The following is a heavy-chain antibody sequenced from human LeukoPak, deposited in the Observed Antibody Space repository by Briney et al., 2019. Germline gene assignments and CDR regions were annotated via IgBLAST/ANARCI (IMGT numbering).Heavy chain of an antibody. V-gene: IGHV3-23*01. CDR3: AKLPRYCSGGSCYPLGMDV. D-gene: IGHD2-15*01. Sequence: GSLRLSCAASGFTFSSYAMSWDRQAPGKGLDWVSGISGSGGTTYYADSVKGRFTISRDNSKNTQYLQMNSLRAEDTAVYYCAKLPRYCSGGSCYPLGMDVWGKGTTVIVSS. J-gene: IGHJ6*04. CDR1: GFTFSSYA. CDR2: ISGSGGTT.